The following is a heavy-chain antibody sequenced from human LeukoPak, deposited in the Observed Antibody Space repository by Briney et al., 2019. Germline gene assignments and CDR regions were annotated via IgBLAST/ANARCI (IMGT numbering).Heavy chain of an antibody. J-gene: IGHJ4*02. CDR1: GFTFSNYA. Sequence: GGSLRLSCAASGFTFSNYAMTWVRQPPGEGLEWVSPGGNSTYYADSVKGRFTISRDNSKNTLYLQMNSLRAEDTAVYYCAKDDLLDGSGSFYYFDYWGQGTLLTVSS. V-gene: IGHV3-23*01. CDR3: AKDDLLDGSGSFYYFDY. CDR2: GGNST. D-gene: IGHD3-10*01.